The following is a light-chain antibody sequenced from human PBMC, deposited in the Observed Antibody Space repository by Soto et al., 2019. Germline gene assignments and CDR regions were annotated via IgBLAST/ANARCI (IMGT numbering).Light chain of an antibody. J-gene: IGLJ1*01. CDR1: LGVIGGYKY. CDR2: DVS. CDR3: SSYTGGSTYV. Sequence: STRPQPAALSGSPGESITISWAGTLGVIGGYKYVSWYQQHPGKAPKLMIYDVSNRPSGVSNRFSGSKSGNTATLTISGLQGEDEAEYYCSSYTGGSTYVFGTGTKVTVL. V-gene: IGLV2-14*01.